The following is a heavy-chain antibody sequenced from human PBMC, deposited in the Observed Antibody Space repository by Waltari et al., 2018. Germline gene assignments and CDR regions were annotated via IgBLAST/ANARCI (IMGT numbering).Heavy chain of an antibody. CDR1: GGSISSSSYY. Sequence: QLQLQESGPGLVKPSETLSLTCTVSGGSISSSSYYWGWIRQPPGKGLEWIGSIYYIVRTYYSPAPKSRVTLSLDPSETQSSLTLHYVTAADAAIDYGARLSNTMVRRVDYWGQGTLVTVS. CDR2: IYYIVRT. J-gene: IGHJ4*01. V-gene: IGHV4-39*01. CDR3: ARLSNTMVRRVDY. D-gene: IGHD3-10*01.